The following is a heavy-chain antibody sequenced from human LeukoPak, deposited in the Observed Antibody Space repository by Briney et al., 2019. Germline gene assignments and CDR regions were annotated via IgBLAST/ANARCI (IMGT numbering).Heavy chain of an antibody. D-gene: IGHD2-2*01. J-gene: IGHJ6*04. CDR2: MNHNSGNP. Sequence: GASVKVSCKASGYTFTSYDNNWVRQPTGQGLEGMGWMNHNSGNPGYAQKFQGRVTITRNTSISTAYMELSSLRSEDTAVYYCARGLLGYCSSTSCPPGDVWGKGTTVTVSS. CDR1: GYTFTSYD. CDR3: ARGLLGYCSSTSCPPGDV. V-gene: IGHV1-8*03.